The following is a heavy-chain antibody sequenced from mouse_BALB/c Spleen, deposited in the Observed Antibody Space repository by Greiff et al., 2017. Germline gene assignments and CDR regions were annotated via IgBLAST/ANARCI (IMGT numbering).Heavy chain of an antibody. CDR2: INPSTGYT. CDR3: ARITTVVGFDY. J-gene: IGHJ2*01. CDR1: GYTFTSYW. Sequence: VQLQQSGAELAKPGASVKMSCKASGYTFTSYWMHWVKQRPGQGLEWIGYINPSTGYTEYNQKFKDKATLTADKSSSTAYMQLSSLTSEDSAVYYCARITTVVGFDYWGQGTTLTVSS. D-gene: IGHD1-1*01. V-gene: IGHV1-7*01.